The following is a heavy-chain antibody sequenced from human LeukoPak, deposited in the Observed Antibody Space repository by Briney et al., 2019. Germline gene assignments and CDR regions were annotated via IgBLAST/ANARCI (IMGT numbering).Heavy chain of an antibody. J-gene: IGHJ4*02. CDR3: ARLGTLWKWELLKGLPVYFDY. Sequence: PSETLSLTCTVSGVSISSSSYYWGWLRQPPGKGLEWIGSIYYSGSTYYNPSLKSRITISVDTSKNQFSLKLSSVTVADTAVYYCARLGTLWKWELLKGLPVYFDYWGQGTLVTVSS. CDR2: IYYSGST. CDR1: GVSISSSSYY. V-gene: IGHV4-39*01. D-gene: IGHD1-26*01.